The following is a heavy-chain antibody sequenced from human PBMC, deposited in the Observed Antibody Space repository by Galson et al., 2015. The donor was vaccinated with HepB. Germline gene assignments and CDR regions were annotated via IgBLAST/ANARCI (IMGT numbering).Heavy chain of an antibody. CDR3: ARVARSSWYVPTTTETKSLDV. Sequence: SVKVSCKVSGYTLTELSMHWVRQAPGKGLEWMGGFDPEDGETIYAQKFQGRVTMTEDTSTDTAYMELSSLRSEDTAVYYCARVARSSWYVPTTTETKSLDVWGKGTTVTVSS. CDR1: GYTLTELS. D-gene: IGHD6-13*01. CDR2: FDPEDGET. J-gene: IGHJ6*04. V-gene: IGHV1-24*01.